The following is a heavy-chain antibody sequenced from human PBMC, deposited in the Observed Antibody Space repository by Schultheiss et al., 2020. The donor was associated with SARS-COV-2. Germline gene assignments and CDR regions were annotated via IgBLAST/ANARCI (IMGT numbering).Heavy chain of an antibody. J-gene: IGHJ4*02. CDR1: GFTFSRHG. D-gene: IGHD5-24*01. CDR2: IWYDGSNK. V-gene: IGHV3-33*01. CDR3: ARDSVEMAAIRGEFNY. Sequence: GGSLRLSCAASGFTFSRHGMHWVRQAPGKGLEWVAVIWYDGSNKYYADSVKGRFTISRDNARNSLYLQMNSLRAEDTAVYYCARDSVEMAAIRGEFNYWGQGTLVTVSS.